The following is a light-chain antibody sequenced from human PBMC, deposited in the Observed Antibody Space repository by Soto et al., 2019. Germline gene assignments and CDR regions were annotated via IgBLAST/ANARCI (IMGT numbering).Light chain of an antibody. CDR2: GAS. CDR1: QSVGSA. V-gene: IGKV3-15*01. Sequence: VLTQSPASLSVSPGQTATLSCRASQSVGSAFGWYQQKPGQAPRLLIYGASTRAAGIPARFRGGGSWADFTLTITSLQSEDFAIYYCQQYNAWPITFGQGTRLEIK. CDR3: QQYNAWPIT. J-gene: IGKJ5*01.